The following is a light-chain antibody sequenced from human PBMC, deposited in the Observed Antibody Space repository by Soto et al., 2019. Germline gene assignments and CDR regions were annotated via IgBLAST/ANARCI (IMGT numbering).Light chain of an antibody. Sequence: DIQMTQTPATLSAFAGDRVTVTCRASQSVSSWVAWYQEKPGRGPKLLIYDASTWQSGVPSRFIGSGSGTEFTLTITSLQPDDFATYYCQQYNSWWTFGQGTKV. CDR3: QQYNSWWT. V-gene: IGKV1-5*01. CDR2: DAS. J-gene: IGKJ1*01. CDR1: QSVSSW.